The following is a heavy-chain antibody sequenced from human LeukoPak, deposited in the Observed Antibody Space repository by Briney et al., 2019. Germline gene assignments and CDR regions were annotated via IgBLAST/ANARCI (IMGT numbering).Heavy chain of an antibody. D-gene: IGHD3-10*01. CDR1: GYSFTSYW. J-gene: IGHJ5*02. Sequence: LGESLRISCKGSGYSFTSYWISWVRQMPGKVLEWMGRIDPSDSYTNYSPSFQGHVTISADKSISTAYLQWSSLKASDTAMYYCARRKVRGVISNWFDPWGQGTLVTVSS. CDR3: ARRKVRGVISNWFDP. CDR2: IDPSDSYT. V-gene: IGHV5-10-1*01.